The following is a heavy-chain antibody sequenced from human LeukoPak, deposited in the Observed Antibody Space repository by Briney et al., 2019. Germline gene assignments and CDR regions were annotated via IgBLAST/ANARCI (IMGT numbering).Heavy chain of an antibody. V-gene: IGHV1-24*01. CDR2: FDPEDGET. D-gene: IGHD3-10*01. CDR1: GYTLTELS. J-gene: IGHJ4*02. CDR3: ATAPHTMVRGVTIFDY. Sequence: ASVKVSCKVSGYTLTELSIHWVRQAPGKGLEWMGGFDPEDGETIYAQKFQGRGTMTADTSTDTAYMELSSLRSEDTAVYYCATAPHTMVRGVTIFDYWGQGTLVTVSS.